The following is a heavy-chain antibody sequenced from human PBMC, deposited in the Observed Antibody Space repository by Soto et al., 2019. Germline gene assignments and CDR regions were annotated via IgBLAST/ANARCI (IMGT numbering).Heavy chain of an antibody. CDR2: MYYSGNT. J-gene: IGHJ4*02. D-gene: IGHD2-2*01. CDR1: GGCIISNSYY. CDR3: ARHGVSYQLLYYFDC. Sequence: SETLSLTCIVSGGCIISNSYYWGWIRQPPGKGLEWIGSMYYSGNTYYNPSLKSRVTISVDTSKNQFSLKLSSVTAADTALYYCARHGVSYQLLYYFDCWGQGTLVTVSS. V-gene: IGHV4-39*01.